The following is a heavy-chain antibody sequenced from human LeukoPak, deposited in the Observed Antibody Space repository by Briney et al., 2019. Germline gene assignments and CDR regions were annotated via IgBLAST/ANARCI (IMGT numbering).Heavy chain of an antibody. CDR2: IWYDGSNK. CDR3: ARDGVGIAVAGLDY. Sequence: GRSLRLSCAASGFTFSSYGMHWVRQAPGKGLEWVAVIWYDGSNKYYADSVKGRFTISRDNSKNTLYLQMSSLRAEDTAVYYCARDGVGIAVAGLDYWGQGTLVTVSS. J-gene: IGHJ4*02. CDR1: GFTFSSYG. D-gene: IGHD6-19*01. V-gene: IGHV3-33*01.